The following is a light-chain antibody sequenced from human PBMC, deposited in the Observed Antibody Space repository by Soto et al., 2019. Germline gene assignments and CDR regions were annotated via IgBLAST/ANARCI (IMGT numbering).Light chain of an antibody. Sequence: DIQMTQSPSSLSASVGDRVTITCRASQALGKPLAWYQHKPGRAPQRLIYAASQNGVPSRFSGSGSGTEFTLTISNLQPEDSATYYCLQRDAYPLAFGGGTKVDIK. J-gene: IGKJ4*01. CDR1: QALGKP. CDR3: LQRDAYPLA. CDR2: AAS. V-gene: IGKV1-17*02.